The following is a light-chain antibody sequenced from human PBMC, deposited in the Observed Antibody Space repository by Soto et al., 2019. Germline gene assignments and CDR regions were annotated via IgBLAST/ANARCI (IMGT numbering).Light chain of an antibody. CDR3: QHYNSYSEA. J-gene: IGKJ1*01. Sequence: EIVLTQSPGTLSLSPGERATLSCRASQSVSSSYLAWYQQKPGQAPRLLIYGASSRATGIPDRFSGSGSGTEFTLTISSPQSEDFATYYCQHYNSYSEAFGQGTKVDIK. CDR2: GAS. V-gene: IGKV3-20*01. CDR1: QSVSSSY.